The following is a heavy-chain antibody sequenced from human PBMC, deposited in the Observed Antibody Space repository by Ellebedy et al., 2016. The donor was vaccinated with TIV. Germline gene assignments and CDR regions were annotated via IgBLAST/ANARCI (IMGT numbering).Heavy chain of an antibody. D-gene: IGHD3-10*01. J-gene: IGHJ4*02. V-gene: IGHV3-9*01. Sequence: SLKISCAASGFTFDDYGIHWVRQAPGKGLEWVSGISWNTGDIDYADSVKGRFTISRDNAKNSLYLQMDSLRAEDAAIYYCARPGGFGKLPLDFWGQGILVTVSS. CDR2: ISWNTGDI. CDR3: ARPGGFGKLPLDF. CDR1: GFTFDDYG.